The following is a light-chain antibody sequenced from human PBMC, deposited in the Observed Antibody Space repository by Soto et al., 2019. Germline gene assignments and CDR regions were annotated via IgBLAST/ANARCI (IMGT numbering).Light chain of an antibody. Sequence: QSVLTQPASVSGSPGQSITISCTGTSSDVGRYNLVSWYQQHPGKAPKLMIYEGNKRPSGVSNRFSGSKSGNTASLTISGLQDEDEADYYCCSYAGSSTFVVFGGGTKLTVL. V-gene: IGLV2-23*03. CDR1: SSDVGRYNL. J-gene: IGLJ2*01. CDR3: CSYAGSSTFVV. CDR2: EGN.